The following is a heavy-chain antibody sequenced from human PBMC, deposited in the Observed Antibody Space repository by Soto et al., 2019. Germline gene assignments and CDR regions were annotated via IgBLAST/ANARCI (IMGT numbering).Heavy chain of an antibody. D-gene: IGHD4-17*01. J-gene: IGHJ6*02. V-gene: IGHV3-13*01. CDR3: ARGPQPDYGDGNGMDV. CDR1: GFTFSSYD. Sequence: EVQLVESGGGLVQPGGSLRLSCAASGFTFSSYDMHWVRQATGKGLEWVSAIGTAGDTYYPGSVKGRFTISRENVKNSLYLQMNSLRAEDTAVYYCARGPQPDYGDGNGMDVWGQGTTVTVSS. CDR2: IGTAGDT.